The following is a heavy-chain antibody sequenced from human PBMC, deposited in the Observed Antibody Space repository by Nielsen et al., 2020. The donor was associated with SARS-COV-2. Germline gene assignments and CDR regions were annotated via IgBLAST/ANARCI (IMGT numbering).Heavy chain of an antibody. CDR1: GGSISSSDYY. J-gene: IGHJ6*02. Sequence: SETLSLTCTVSGGSISSSDYYWSWVRQPPGKGLEWIGYIYNSGSTSYNPSLESRVAISVDTSTSQFSLKLRSVTAADTAVYYCARCVAAAGRYYSYYAMDVWGQGTTVTVSS. CDR2: IYNSGST. V-gene: IGHV4-30-4*01. CDR3: ARCVAAAGRYYSYYAMDV. D-gene: IGHD6-13*01.